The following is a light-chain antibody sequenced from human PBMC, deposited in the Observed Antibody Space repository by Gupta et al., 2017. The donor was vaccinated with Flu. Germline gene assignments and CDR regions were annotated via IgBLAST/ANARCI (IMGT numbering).Light chain of an antibody. CDR2: DAS. Sequence: LVLTQSPATLSLSPGERATLSCRASQSVNSYLAWYQQKPGQAPRLLIYDASNRATGIPARFSGSGSGTDFTLTISSLEPEDFAVYYCQQRRNWPPLTFGGGTKVEMK. CDR1: QSVNSY. V-gene: IGKV3-11*01. CDR3: QQRRNWPPLT. J-gene: IGKJ4*01.